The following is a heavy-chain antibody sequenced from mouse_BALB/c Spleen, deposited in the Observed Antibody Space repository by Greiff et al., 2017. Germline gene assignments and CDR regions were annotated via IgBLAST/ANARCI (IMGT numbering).Heavy chain of an antibody. D-gene: IGHD1-1*01. V-gene: IGHV1-7*01. CDR2: INPSTGYT. CDR1: GYTFTSYW. CDR3: ARDGYYGSRFAY. Sequence: QVQLKESGAELAKPGASVKMSCKASGYTFTSYWMHWVKQRPGQGLEWIGYINPSTGYTEYNQKFKDKATLTADKSSSTAYMQLSSLTSEDSAVYYCARDGYYGSRFAYWGQGTLVTVSA. J-gene: IGHJ3*01.